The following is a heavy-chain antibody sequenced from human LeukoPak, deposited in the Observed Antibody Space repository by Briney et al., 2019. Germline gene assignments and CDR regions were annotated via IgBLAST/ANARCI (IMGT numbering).Heavy chain of an antibody. Sequence: PSETLSLTCTVSGGSISSGGYYWSWIRQRPGKGLEWIGYIYYSGSTYYNPSLKSRVTISVDTSKNQFSLKLSSVTAADTAVYYCARDQKSSSWFSHYNWFDPWGQGTLVTVSS. V-gene: IGHV4-31*03. CDR3: ARDQKSSSWFSHYNWFDP. CDR1: GGSISSGGYY. J-gene: IGHJ5*02. CDR2: IYYSGST. D-gene: IGHD6-13*01.